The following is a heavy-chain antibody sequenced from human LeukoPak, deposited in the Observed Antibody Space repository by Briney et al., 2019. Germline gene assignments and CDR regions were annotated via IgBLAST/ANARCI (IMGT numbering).Heavy chain of an antibody. CDR3: ARAPNYGDYIFDY. CDR1: GGSISSGGYS. Sequence: PSETLSLTCAVSGGSISSGGYSWSWIRQPPGKGLEWIGYIYHSGSTYYNPSLKSRVTISVDRSKNQFSLKLSSVTAADTAVYYCARAPNYGDYIFDYWGQGTLVTVSS. CDR2: IYHSGST. D-gene: IGHD4-17*01. J-gene: IGHJ4*02. V-gene: IGHV4-30-2*01.